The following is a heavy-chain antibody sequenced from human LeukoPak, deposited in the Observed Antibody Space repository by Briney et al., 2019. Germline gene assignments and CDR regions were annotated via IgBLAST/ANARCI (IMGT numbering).Heavy chain of an antibody. D-gene: IGHD4-23*01. V-gene: IGHV1-18*01. CDR2: ISAYNGNT. Sequence: ASVKVSCKASGYTFTSYGISWVRQAPGQGLEWMGWISAYNGNTNYAQKLQGRVTMTTDTSTSTAYMELRSLRSDDTAVYYCARDRSVVTPKSAFYIWGQGTMVTVSS. CDR1: GYTFTSYG. CDR3: ARDRSVVTPKSAFYI. J-gene: IGHJ3*02.